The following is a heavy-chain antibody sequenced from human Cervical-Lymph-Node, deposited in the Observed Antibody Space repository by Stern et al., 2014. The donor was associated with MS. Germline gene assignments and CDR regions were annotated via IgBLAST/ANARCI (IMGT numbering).Heavy chain of an antibody. CDR2: FCFGTTA. Sequence: QLQLQESGPGLVQPSETLSLTCTVSGGSISSSSHCWDWIRQPPGKGLEWIGAFCFGTTAYYNPSLKRRVTISVDTSKSQFSLRLISVTAADTGVFYCARRRGGHDYIDYWGQGALVTVSS. D-gene: IGHD3-10*01. CDR3: ARRRGGHDYIDY. CDR1: GGSISSSSHC. J-gene: IGHJ4*02. V-gene: IGHV4-39*01.